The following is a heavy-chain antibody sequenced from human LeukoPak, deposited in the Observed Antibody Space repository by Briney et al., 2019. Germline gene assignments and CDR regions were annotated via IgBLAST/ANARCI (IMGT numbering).Heavy chain of an antibody. CDR1: GFTFSSTA. V-gene: IGHV3-48*04. CDR3: ARDVTYYGGDWFDP. J-gene: IGHJ5*02. D-gene: IGHD4-23*01. Sequence: GGSLRLSCTASGFTFSSTAMNWVRQAPGRGLEWVSYISFASSTIYYADSVKGRFTISRDNAKNSLYLQMSSLRAEDTAVYYCARDVTYYGGDWFDPWGQGTVVTVSS. CDR2: ISFASSTI.